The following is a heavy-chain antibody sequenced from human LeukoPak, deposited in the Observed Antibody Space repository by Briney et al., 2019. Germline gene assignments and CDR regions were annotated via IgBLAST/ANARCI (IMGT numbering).Heavy chain of an antibody. CDR2: IKQDGSEK. CDR1: GFTFSSYW. Sequence: GGSLRLSCAASGFTFSSYWMSWVRQAPGKGLEWVANIKQDGSEKYYVDSVKGRFTISRDNAKNSLYLQMNSLRAEDTAVYYCARALSRGDIVVVPAAGYWGQGTLVTVSS. V-gene: IGHV3-7*01. CDR3: ARALSRGDIVVVPAAGY. J-gene: IGHJ4*02. D-gene: IGHD2-2*01.